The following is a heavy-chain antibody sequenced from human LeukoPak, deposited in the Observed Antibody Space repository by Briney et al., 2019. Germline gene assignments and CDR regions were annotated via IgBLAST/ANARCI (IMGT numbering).Heavy chain of an antibody. CDR1: GFTVSSNY. V-gene: IGHV3-53*01. CDR2: IYSGGST. J-gene: IGHJ6*02. CDR3: ARMVRGVPGYYYYGMDV. Sequence: GGSLRLSCAASGFTVSSNYMSWVRQAPGKGLEWVSVIYSGGSTYYADSVKGRFTISRDNSKNTLYLQMNSLRAEDTAVYYCARMVRGVPGYYYYGMDVWGQGTTVTVSS. D-gene: IGHD3-10*01.